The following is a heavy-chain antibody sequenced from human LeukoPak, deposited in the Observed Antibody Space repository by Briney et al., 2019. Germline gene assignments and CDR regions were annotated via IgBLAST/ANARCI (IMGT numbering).Heavy chain of an antibody. CDR1: GGSVSNSSYY. CDR3: ARCLRGYYYYYYMDV. J-gene: IGHJ6*03. CDR2: IYYTGST. Sequence: SETLSLTCTVSGGSVSNSSYYWGWIRQPPGKGLEWIGSIYYTGSTYYNPSLKSRVTISVDTSKNQFSLKLSSVTAADTAVYYCARCLRGYYYYYYMDVWGKGTTVTVSS. V-gene: IGHV4-39*07.